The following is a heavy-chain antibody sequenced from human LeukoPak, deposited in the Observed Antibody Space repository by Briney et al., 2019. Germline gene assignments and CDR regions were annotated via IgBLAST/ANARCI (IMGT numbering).Heavy chain of an antibody. CDR2: INTNTGNP. CDR3: ARQGGAYCGGDCYPPHWFDP. D-gene: IGHD2-21*02. V-gene: IGHV7-4-1*02. CDR1: GYTFTSYA. J-gene: IGHJ5*02. Sequence: RASVKVSCKPSGYTFTSYAIHWVRQAPGQGLEWMGWINTNTGNPTYAQGFTGRFVLSLDTSVSTAYLQISSLKAEDTAVYYCARQGGAYCGGDCYPPHWFDPWGQGTLVTVSS.